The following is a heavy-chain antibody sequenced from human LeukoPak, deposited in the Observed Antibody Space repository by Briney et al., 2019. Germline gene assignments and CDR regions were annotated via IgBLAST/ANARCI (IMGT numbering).Heavy chain of an antibody. Sequence: KPSETLSLTCTVSGGSISSYYWSWIRQPPGKGLEWIGYIYYSGSTNYNPSLKSRVTISVDTSKNQFSLKLSSVTAADTAVYYCARDLPDSSGWYPDAFDIWGQGTMVTVS. CDR3: ARDLPDSSGWYPDAFDI. D-gene: IGHD6-19*01. CDR2: IYYSGST. J-gene: IGHJ3*02. V-gene: IGHV4-59*01. CDR1: GGSISSYY.